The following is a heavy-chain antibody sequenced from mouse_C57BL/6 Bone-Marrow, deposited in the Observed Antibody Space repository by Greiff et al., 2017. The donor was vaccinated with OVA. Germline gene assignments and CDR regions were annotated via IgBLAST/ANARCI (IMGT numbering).Heavy chain of an antibody. V-gene: IGHV1-64*01. CDR3: AREDYYGSSYGY. CDR1: GYTFTSYW. J-gene: IGHJ2*01. CDR2: IHPNSGST. Sequence: VQLQQPGAELVKPGASVKLSCKASGYTFTSYWMHWVKQRPGQGLEWIGMIHPNSGSTNYNEKFKSKATLTVDKSSSTAYMQLSSLTSEDSAVYYCAREDYYGSSYGYWGQGTTLTVSS. D-gene: IGHD1-1*01.